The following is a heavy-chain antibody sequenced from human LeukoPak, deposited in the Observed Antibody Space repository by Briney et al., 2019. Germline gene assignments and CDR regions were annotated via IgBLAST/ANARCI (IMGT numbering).Heavy chain of an antibody. V-gene: IGHV4-59*01. J-gene: IGHJ2*01. CDR3: ARGIYSAIDL. CDR2: IFYSGTS. Sequence: SETLSLTCTVSGDSISGYFWNWIRQPPGKRLEWIGYIFYSGTSNYSPSLRCRVTISLDTSKSQFSLKLSSVTAADTAVYFCARGIYSAIDLWGRGTLVTVSS. CDR1: GDSISGYF. D-gene: IGHD2-21*01.